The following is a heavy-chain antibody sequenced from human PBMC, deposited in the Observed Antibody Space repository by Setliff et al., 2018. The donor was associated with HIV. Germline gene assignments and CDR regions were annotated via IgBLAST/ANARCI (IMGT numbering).Heavy chain of an antibody. V-gene: IGHV4-30-4*08. J-gene: IGHJ5*02. CDR1: GGSISSGDYY. D-gene: IGHD4-17*01. Sequence: SETLSLTCTVSGGSISSGDYYWSWIRQPPGKGLEWIGNIYDSESTYYNPSLKSRVTISVDTSKNHFSLKLNSVTAADTAVYYCARAPGPYGVYNWLDPWGQGALVTVSS. CDR2: IYDSEST. CDR3: ARAPGPYGVYNWLDP.